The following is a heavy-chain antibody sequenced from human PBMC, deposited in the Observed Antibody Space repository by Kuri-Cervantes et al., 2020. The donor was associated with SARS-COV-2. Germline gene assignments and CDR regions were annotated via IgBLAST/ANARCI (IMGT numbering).Heavy chain of an antibody. D-gene: IGHD3-16*01. CDR3: ARVGGGGWFDP. CDR2: IYYSGST. J-gene: IGHJ5*02. CDR1: GGSISSHY. V-gene: IGHV4-59*11. Sequence: SETLSLTCTVSGGSISSHYWSWIRQPPGKGLEWIGYIYYSGSTNYNPSFKSRVTISVDTSKNQFSLKLSSVTTADTAVYYCARVGGGGWFDPWGQGTLVTVSS.